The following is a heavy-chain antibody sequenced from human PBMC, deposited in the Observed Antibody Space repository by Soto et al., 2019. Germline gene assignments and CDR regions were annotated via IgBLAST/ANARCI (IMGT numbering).Heavy chain of an antibody. Sequence: PSETLSLTCTVSGGSISSYYWSWIRQPPGKGLEWIGYIYYSGSTNYNPSLKSRVTISVDTSKNQFSLKLSSVTAADTAVYYCARHVGSQPYCSGDSCYLAEFDYWSQGTLVTVSS. V-gene: IGHV4-59*08. CDR3: ARHVGSQPYCSGDSCYLAEFDY. CDR1: GGSISSYY. J-gene: IGHJ4*02. CDR2: IYYSGST. D-gene: IGHD2-15*01.